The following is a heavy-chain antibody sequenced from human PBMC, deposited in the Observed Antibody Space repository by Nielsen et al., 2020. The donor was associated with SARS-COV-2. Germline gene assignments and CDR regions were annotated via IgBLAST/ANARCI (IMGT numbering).Heavy chain of an antibody. CDR3: ARERISSGYSYGFDY. J-gene: IGHJ4*02. CDR1: GFTFSSYS. Sequence: GGSLRLSCEAYGFTFSSYSMNWVRQAPGKGLEWVSSISSNSSYIYYADSVKGRFTISRDNAKNSLYLQMNSLRAEDTAVYYCARERISSGYSYGFDYWGQGTLVTVSS. CDR2: ISSNSSYI. V-gene: IGHV3-21*01. D-gene: IGHD5-18*01.